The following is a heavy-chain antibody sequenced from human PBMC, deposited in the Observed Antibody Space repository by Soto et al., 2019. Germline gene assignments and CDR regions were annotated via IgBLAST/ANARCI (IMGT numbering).Heavy chain of an antibody. CDR2: ISSSGSYI. CDR1: GFTFSRNG. Sequence: PGGSLRLSCAVAGFTFSRNGMTWVRQAPGKGLEWVSSISSSGSYIFYADSVKGRFTISRDNAKNSLYLQMNSLRAEDTAVYYCATDLSARWWGQGTLVTVSS. D-gene: IGHD6-6*01. CDR3: ATDLSARW. J-gene: IGHJ4*02. V-gene: IGHV3-21*01.